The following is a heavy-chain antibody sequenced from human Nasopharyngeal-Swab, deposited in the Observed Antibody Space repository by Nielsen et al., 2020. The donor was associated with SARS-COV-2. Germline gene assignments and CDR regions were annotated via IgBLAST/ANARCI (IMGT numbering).Heavy chain of an antibody. V-gene: IGHV1-18*04. D-gene: IGHD3-10*01. CDR3: ARERDGSGSYVSDY. CDR2: ISAYNGNT. Sequence: ASVKVSCKASGYTFTSYGISWVRQAPGQGLEWMGWISAYNGNTNYAQKLQGRVTMTTDTSTSTAYMELRSLRSDDTAVYYCARERDGSGSYVSDYWGQGTLVTVSS. CDR1: GYTFTSYG. J-gene: IGHJ4*02.